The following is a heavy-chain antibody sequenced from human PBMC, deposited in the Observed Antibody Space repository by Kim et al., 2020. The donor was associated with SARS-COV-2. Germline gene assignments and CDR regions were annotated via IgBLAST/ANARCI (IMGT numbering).Heavy chain of an antibody. CDR1: GYSFTSYW. J-gene: IGHJ6*02. Sequence: GESLKISCKGSGYSFTSYWISWVRQMPGKGLEWMGRIDPSDSYTNYSPSFQGHVTISADKSISTAYLQWSSLKASDTAMYYCARQDVVVVAAPERYSYGMDVWGQGTTVTVSS. CDR3: ARQDVVVVAAPERYSYGMDV. D-gene: IGHD2-15*01. V-gene: IGHV5-10-1*01. CDR2: IDPSDSYT.